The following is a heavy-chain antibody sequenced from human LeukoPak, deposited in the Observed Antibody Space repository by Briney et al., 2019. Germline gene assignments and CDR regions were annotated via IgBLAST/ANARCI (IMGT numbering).Heavy chain of an antibody. CDR2: ISWNSGDI. D-gene: IGHD1-26*01. Sequence: GGSLRLSCAASGFTFDDYGMYWVRQAPGKGLEWVSGISWNSGDIGYADSVKGRFTISRDNAKNSLYLQMNSLRAEDTALYYCAKASNSGSYGYYFDYWGQGTLVTVSS. CDR3: AKASNSGSYGYYFDY. V-gene: IGHV3-9*01. J-gene: IGHJ4*02. CDR1: GFTFDDYG.